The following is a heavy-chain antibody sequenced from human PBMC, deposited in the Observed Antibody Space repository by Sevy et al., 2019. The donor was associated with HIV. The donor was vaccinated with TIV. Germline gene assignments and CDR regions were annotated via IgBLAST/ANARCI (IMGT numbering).Heavy chain of an antibody. CDR1: DFTFSSYA. J-gene: IGHJ6*02. Sequence: GGSLRLSCAASDFTFSSYAMSWVRQAPGKGLEWVSSVSGSGRYTYYADSVEGRFTISRDNSKNSLYVQMNSLRAEDTAVYFCAKGYCSGGSCPRDYYYYGMDVWGQGTTVTVSS. CDR2: VSGSGRYT. CDR3: AKGYCSGGSCPRDYYYYGMDV. D-gene: IGHD2-15*01. V-gene: IGHV3-23*01.